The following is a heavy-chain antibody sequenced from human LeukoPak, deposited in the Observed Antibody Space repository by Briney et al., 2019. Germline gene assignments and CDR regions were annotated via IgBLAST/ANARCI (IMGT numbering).Heavy chain of an antibody. V-gene: IGHV3-23*01. D-gene: IGHD2-2*01. J-gene: IGHJ4*02. CDR1: GFTFSSYA. CDR2: ISGSGGST. CDR3: AKDRRDIVVVPAAMEDY. Sequence: QPGGSLRLSCAASGFTFSSYAMSWVRQAPGKGLEWVSAISGSGGSTYYADSVKGRFAISRDNSKNTLYLQMNSLRAEDTAVYYCAKDRRDIVVVPAAMEDYWGQRTLVTVSS.